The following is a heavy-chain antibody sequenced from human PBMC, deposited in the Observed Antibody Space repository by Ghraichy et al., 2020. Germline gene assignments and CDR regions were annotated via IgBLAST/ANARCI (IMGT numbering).Heavy chain of an antibody. J-gene: IGHJ5*02. CDR3: AREEPSWFTYYYGSGSYYPGWFDP. D-gene: IGHD3-10*01. CDR1: GGSFSGYY. Sequence: SETLSPTCAVYGGSFSGYYWSWIRQPPGKGLEWIGEINHSGSTNYNPSLKSRVTISVDTSKNQFSLKLSSVTAADTAVYYCAREEPSWFTYYYGSGSYYPGWFDPWGQGTLVTVSS. V-gene: IGHV4-34*01. CDR2: INHSGST.